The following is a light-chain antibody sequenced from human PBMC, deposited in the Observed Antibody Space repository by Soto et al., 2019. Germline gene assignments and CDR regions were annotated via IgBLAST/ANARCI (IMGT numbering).Light chain of an antibody. CDR3: QQRHMWPIT. V-gene: IGKV3-11*01. J-gene: IGKJ5*01. Sequence: VLTQSPVTLSLSAGERATLSCRASQSFRGLLAWYQQKPGQAPRLLIYDAYNRATGIPPRFSGSGSGTDFTLTISSLEPEDSAVYYCQQRHMWPITFGQGTRLEIK. CDR2: DAY. CDR1: QSFRGL.